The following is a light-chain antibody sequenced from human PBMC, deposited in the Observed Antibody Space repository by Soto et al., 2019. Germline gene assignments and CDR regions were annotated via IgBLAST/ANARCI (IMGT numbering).Light chain of an antibody. J-gene: IGKJ5*01. CDR3: QQTYSTPIT. CDR1: QSISNY. V-gene: IGKV1-39*01. CDR2: AAS. Sequence: DIQMTHSPSSLSASVGGRVTIACRASQSISNYLNWYQQRPGKAPKLLIYAASSLQSGVPSRFSGSGSGTDFTLTISSLQPEDFVTYYCQQTYSTPITFGQGTRLENK.